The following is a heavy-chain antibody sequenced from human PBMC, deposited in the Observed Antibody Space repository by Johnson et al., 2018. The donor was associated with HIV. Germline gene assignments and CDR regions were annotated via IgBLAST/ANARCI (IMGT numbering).Heavy chain of an antibody. J-gene: IGHJ3*02. CDR3: ARQQYYDSSGQGGGLDI. V-gene: IGHV3-20*04. CDR1: GFTFDDYG. Sequence: VQLVESGGGVVQPGGSLRLSCVASGFTFDDYGMSWVRQAPGKGLEWVSGIDWNGGRHGYVDSVKGRFTISRENAKNSLYMEMKNLRAEDTALYYCARQQYYDSSGQGGGLDIWGQGTMVTVSS. D-gene: IGHD3-22*01. CDR2: IDWNGGRH.